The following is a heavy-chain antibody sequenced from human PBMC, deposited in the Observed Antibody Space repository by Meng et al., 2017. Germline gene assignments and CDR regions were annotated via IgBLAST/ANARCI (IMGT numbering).Heavy chain of an antibody. J-gene: IGHJ3*02. V-gene: IGHV4-38-2*02. CDR3: AKGTLGATTDAFDI. CDR1: GYSTSSGYY. D-gene: IGHD1-26*01. CDR2: IYHSGST. Sequence: SETLSLTCTVSGYSTSSGYYWGWIRQPPGKGLEWIGSIYHSGSTYYNPSLKSRVTISVDTSKNQFSLKLSSVTAADTAVYYCAKGTLGATTDAFDIWGQGTMVTVTS.